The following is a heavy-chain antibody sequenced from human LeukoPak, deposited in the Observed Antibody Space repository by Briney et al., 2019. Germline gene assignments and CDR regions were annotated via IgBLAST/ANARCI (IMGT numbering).Heavy chain of an antibody. V-gene: IGHV3-9*01. Sequence: GGSLRLSCAASGFTFDDYAMHWVRQAPGKGLGWVSGISWNSGSIGYADSVKGRFTISRDNAKNSLYLQMNSLRAEDTALYCCAKDGGSTSGYGFGAFDIWGQGTMVTVSS. CDR2: ISWNSGSI. CDR3: AKDGGSTSGYGFGAFDI. D-gene: IGHD2-2*01. J-gene: IGHJ3*02. CDR1: GFTFDDYA.